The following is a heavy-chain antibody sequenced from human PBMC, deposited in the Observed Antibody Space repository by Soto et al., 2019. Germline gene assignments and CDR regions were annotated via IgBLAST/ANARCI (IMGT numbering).Heavy chain of an antibody. CDR3: ARVDSGYDEYYFDY. D-gene: IGHD5-12*01. J-gene: IGHJ4*02. V-gene: IGHV1-3*01. CDR1: GYTFTSYA. Sequence: QVQLVQSGAEVKKPGASVKVSCKASGYTFTSYAMHWVRQAPGQRLEWMGWINAGNGNTKYSQKFQGRVTITRDTSASTAYMELSSLRSEDTAVYCCARVDSGYDEYYFDYWGQGTLVTVSS. CDR2: INAGNGNT.